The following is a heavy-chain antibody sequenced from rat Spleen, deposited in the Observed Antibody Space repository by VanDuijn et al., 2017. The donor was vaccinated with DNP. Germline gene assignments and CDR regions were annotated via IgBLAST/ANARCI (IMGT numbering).Heavy chain of an antibody. CDR1: GHSITNSYR. CDR2: INSAGRT. D-gene: IGHD1-1*01. Sequence: EVQLQESGPGLVKPSQSLSLTCSVTGHSITNSYRWNWIRRFPGNRLEWMGYINSAGRTYYNPSLKGRISITRDTSKNQFFLQLNSLTTEDTATYYCARLRLEWEVRAMDAWGQGTSVTVSS. CDR3: ARLRLEWEVRAMDA. J-gene: IGHJ4*01. V-gene: IGHV3-3*01.